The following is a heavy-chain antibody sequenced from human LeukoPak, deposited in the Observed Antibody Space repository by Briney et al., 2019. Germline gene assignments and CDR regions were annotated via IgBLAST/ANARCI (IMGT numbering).Heavy chain of an antibody. CDR3: ARLVTGATNWFDP. V-gene: IGHV4-59*08. J-gene: IGHJ5*02. Sequence: SETLSLTCSVSGGSISSYYWTWIRQPPGKGLEWIGYIYYSGSTNYNPSLKSRVTTSVDTSKNQFSLKLNSVTAADTAMYYCARLVTGATNWFDPWGQGTLVTVSS. CDR2: IYYSGST. D-gene: IGHD1-20*01. CDR1: GGSISSYY.